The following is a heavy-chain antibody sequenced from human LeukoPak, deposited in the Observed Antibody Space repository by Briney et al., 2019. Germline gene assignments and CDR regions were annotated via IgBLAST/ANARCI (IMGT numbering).Heavy chain of an antibody. D-gene: IGHD6-13*01. CDR1: GYTLTELS. Sequence: ASVKVSCKVSGYTLTELSIHWVRQAPGKGLEWMGGHDSEDGETTYAQKFQGRVTMTTDTSTSTAYMELRSLRSDDTAVYYCARDSAAGTESYYYGMDVWGKGTTVTVSS. V-gene: IGHV1-24*01. CDR2: HDSEDGET. J-gene: IGHJ6*04. CDR3: ARDSAAGTESYYYGMDV.